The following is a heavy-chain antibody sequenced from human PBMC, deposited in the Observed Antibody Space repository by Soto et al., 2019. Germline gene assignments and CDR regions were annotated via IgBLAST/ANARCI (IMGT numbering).Heavy chain of an antibody. CDR3: ARERIAARYYYGMDV. CDR2: ISYDGSNK. Sequence: QVQLVESGGGVVQPGRSLGLSCAASGFTFSSYAMHWVRQAPGKGLEWVAVISYDGSNKYYADSVKGRFTISRDNSKNTLYLQMNSLRAEDTAVYYCARERIAARYYYGMDVWGQGTTVTVSS. D-gene: IGHD6-6*01. CDR1: GFTFSSYA. V-gene: IGHV3-30-3*01. J-gene: IGHJ6*02.